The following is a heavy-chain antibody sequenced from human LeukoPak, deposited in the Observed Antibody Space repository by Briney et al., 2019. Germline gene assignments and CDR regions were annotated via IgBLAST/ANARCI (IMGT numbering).Heavy chain of an antibody. D-gene: IGHD3-3*01. Sequence: ASVKVSCKASGYTFTSYYMHWVRQAPGQGLEWMGIINPSGGSTSYAQKFQGRVTMTTDTSTSTAYMELRSLRSDDTAVYYCARDPAIYLDPWGQGTLVTVSS. V-gene: IGHV1-46*01. J-gene: IGHJ5*02. CDR3: ARDPAIYLDP. CDR1: GYTFTSYY. CDR2: INPSGGST.